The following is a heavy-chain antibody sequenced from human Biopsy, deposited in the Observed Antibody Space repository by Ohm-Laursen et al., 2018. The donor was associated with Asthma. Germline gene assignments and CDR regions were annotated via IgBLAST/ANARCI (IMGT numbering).Heavy chain of an antibody. J-gene: IGHJ4*02. CDR3: ARGVDRVTGLLDHFDS. CDR1: GGSISTYY. CDR2: LYNSGTT. D-gene: IGHD2-21*02. Sequence: SETLSLTCTVSGGSISTYYWTWIRQPLGKGLEWVAYLYNSGTTNYNPSLKSRVTISIDASKNQFSLKLTSVTAADTAVYYCARGVDRVTGLLDHFDSWGQGTLVTVSS. V-gene: IGHV4-59*01.